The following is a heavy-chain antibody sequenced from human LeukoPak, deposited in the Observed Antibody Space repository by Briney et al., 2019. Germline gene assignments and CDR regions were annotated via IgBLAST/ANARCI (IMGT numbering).Heavy chain of an antibody. CDR3: ARVGSYYDFWSGSNWFDP. CDR1: GGSFSGYY. CDR2: INHSGST. Sequence: SETLSLTCAVSGGSFSGYYWSWIRQPPGKGLEWIGEINHSGSTNYNPSLKSRVTISVDTSKNQFSLKLSSVTAADTAVYYCARVGSYYDFWSGSNWFDPWGQGTLVTVSS. D-gene: IGHD3-3*01. V-gene: IGHV4-34*01. J-gene: IGHJ5*02.